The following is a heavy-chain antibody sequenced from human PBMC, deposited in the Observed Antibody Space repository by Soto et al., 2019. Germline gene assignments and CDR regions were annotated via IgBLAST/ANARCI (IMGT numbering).Heavy chain of an antibody. V-gene: IGHV4-59*08. CDR3: ARGLWFGEFIIDF. CDR1: GGSISSYY. Sequence: PSETLSLTCTVSGGSISSYYWTWIRRPPGKGLEWIGYIYYSGSTNYNPSLKSRVTISLDTSKGQFSLKLSSVTAADTAVYYCARGLWFGEFIIDFWGQGTLVTVSS. D-gene: IGHD3-10*01. CDR2: IYYSGST. J-gene: IGHJ4*02.